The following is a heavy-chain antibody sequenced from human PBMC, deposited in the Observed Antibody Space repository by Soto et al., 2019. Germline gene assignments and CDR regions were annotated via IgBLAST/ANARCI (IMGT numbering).Heavy chain of an antibody. CDR1: GFTFSNSA. CDR3: ANSEYSRYKNIDV. CDR2: ISYDGSIK. J-gene: IGHJ6*02. V-gene: IGHV3-30*18. D-gene: IGHD5-18*01. Sequence: PGGSLRLSCTASGFTFSNSAMTWVRQAPGRGLEWVALISYDGSIKYYADSVRGRFTISRDNSKNTLYLQMNSLRAEDTAVYYCANSEYSRYKNIDVWGQGTTVTVSS.